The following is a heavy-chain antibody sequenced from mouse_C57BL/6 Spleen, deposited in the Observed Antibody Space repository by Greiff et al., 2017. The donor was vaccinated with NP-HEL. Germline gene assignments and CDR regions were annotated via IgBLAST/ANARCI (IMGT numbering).Heavy chain of an antibody. CDR3: ARNYYGSSSFYHAMDY. Sequence: QVQLQQPGAELVKPGASVKLSCKASGYAFTSYWMHWVKQRPGQGLEWIGMIHPNSGSTNYNEKFKSKATLTVDKSSSTAYMQLSSLTAEDSAVYYCARNYYGSSSFYHAMDYWGQGTSVTVSS. J-gene: IGHJ4*01. CDR2: IHPNSGST. D-gene: IGHD1-1*01. V-gene: IGHV1-64*01. CDR1: GYAFTSYW.